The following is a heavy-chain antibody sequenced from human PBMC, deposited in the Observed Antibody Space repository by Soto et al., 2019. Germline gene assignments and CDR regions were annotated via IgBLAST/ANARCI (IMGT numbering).Heavy chain of an antibody. D-gene: IGHD1-26*01. V-gene: IGHV1-18*01. CDR2: ISTYNGNT. J-gene: IGHJ4*02. CDR3: AREEPPAHY. Sequence: QVQLVQSGVEVKKPGASVKVSCKASGYTFTSYYISWGRQAPGQGLEWMGWISTYNGNTNYPQKLQGIVTMTTDTSTSTAYMELRSRRSDDTTVDYCAREEPPAHYWGQGTLVTVSS. CDR1: GYTFTSYY.